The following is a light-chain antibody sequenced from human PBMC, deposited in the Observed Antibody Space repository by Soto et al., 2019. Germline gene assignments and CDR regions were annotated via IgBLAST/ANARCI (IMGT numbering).Light chain of an antibody. CDR2: WAS. Sequence: DIVMTQSPDSLAVSLGERATINCKSSQSVLYSSNNKNYLAWYQQKPGQPPKLLIYWASTRESGVPDRLSGSGAGTDFTLTISSLQAEDVAVYYWQQYDTTPPMYTFGQGTKLEIK. CDR1: QSVLYSSNNKNY. CDR3: QQYDTTPPMYT. J-gene: IGKJ2*01. V-gene: IGKV4-1*01.